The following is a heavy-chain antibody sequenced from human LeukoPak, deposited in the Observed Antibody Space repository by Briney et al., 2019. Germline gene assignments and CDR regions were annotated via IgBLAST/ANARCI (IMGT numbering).Heavy chain of an antibody. J-gene: IGHJ2*01. D-gene: IGHD3-10*01. CDR3: ARSTSFGWYFDL. V-gene: IGHV4-59*08. CDR1: GGSTSSYY. Sequence: SETLSLTCTVSGGSTSSYYWSWIRQPSGKGLEWIGYIYYSGSTNYNTSLKSRVTISVDTSKNQFSLKLSSVTAADTAVYYCARSTSFGWYFDLWGRGTLVTVSS. CDR2: IYYSGST.